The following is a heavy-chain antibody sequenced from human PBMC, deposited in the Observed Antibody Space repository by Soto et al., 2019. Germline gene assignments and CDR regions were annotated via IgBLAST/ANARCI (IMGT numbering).Heavy chain of an antibody. Sequence: GGSLRLSCAASGFTFSSCAMGWVRQAPGKGLEWVSDIIDSGASTYYADSVKGRFTISRDNSKSTLYLQMNSLRAEDTALYYCAKDFGVGAYFLYFDYWGQGTLVTVSS. CDR2: IIDSGAST. CDR3: AKDFGVGAYFLYFDY. D-gene: IGHD1-26*01. V-gene: IGHV3-23*01. CDR1: GFTFSSCA. J-gene: IGHJ4*02.